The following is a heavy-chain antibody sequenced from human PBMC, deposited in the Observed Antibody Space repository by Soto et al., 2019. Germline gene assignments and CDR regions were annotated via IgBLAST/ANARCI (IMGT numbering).Heavy chain of an antibody. D-gene: IGHD6-13*01. V-gene: IGHV3-21*01. J-gene: IGHJ3*02. Sequence: GGSLRLSCAASGFTFSSYSMNWVRQAPGKGLEWASSISSSSSYIYYADSVKGRFTISRDNAKNSLYLQMNSLRAEDTAVYYCARGEYSSSRGSRNDAFDIWGQGTMVTVSS. CDR3: ARGEYSSSRGSRNDAFDI. CDR1: GFTFSSYS. CDR2: ISSSSSYI.